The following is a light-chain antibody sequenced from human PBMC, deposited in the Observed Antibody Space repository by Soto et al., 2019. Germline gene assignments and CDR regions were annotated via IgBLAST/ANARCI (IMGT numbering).Light chain of an antibody. CDR2: EVS. CDR3: SSYTSSSTLRV. J-gene: IGLJ3*02. Sequence: QSVLTQPASVSGSPGQSITISCTGTSSDVGGYNYVSWYQQLPGKAPKLMIYEVSNRPSGVSNRFSGSKSGNTASLTISGLQAEDEADYYCSSYTSSSTLRVFGGGTKLTVL. CDR1: SSDVGGYNY. V-gene: IGLV2-14*01.